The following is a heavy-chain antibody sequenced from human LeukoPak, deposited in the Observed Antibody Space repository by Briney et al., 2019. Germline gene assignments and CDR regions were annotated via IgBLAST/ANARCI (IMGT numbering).Heavy chain of an antibody. J-gene: IGHJ4*02. V-gene: IGHV3-30*18. CDR3: AKDEIGAVAGLIDY. D-gene: IGHD6-19*01. CDR2: ISYDGSNK. CDR1: GFTFSSYG. Sequence: SGGSLRLSGSASGFTFSSYGMYWVRQAPGKGLEWVALISYDGSNKYYADSVKGRFTISRDNSKNTLYLQMNSLRAEHTAVYYCAKDEIGAVAGLIDYWGQGTLVTVSS.